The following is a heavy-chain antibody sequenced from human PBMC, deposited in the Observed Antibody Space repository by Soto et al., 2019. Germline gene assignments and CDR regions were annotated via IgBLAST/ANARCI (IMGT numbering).Heavy chain of an antibody. CDR3: ASDTTGTTVNPPPPDY. CDR2: ISSSSSYI. D-gene: IGHD1-1*01. Sequence: PGGSLRLSCAASGFIFSSYSMNWVRQAPGKGLEWVSSISSSSSYIYYAESVNGRFTISRDHAKNPLSLQMNSLRAEDTAGYYFASDTTGTTVNPPPPDYWGQGTLVTVS. CDR1: GFIFSSYS. V-gene: IGHV3-21*01. J-gene: IGHJ4*02.